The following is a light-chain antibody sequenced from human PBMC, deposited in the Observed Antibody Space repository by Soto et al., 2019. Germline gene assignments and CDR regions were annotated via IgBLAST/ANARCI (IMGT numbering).Light chain of an antibody. J-gene: IGLJ2*01. CDR1: SSDVGGYNY. CDR3: SSYTGSSTYAV. CDR2: DVS. Sequence: QSVLTQPASVSGSPGQSITISCTGTSSDVGGYNYVSWYQQHPGKAPKLMIYDVSNRPSGVSNRFSGSKSGNTASLTISGLQAEDEADYYCSSYTGSSTYAVFGGGTQLTVL. V-gene: IGLV2-14*01.